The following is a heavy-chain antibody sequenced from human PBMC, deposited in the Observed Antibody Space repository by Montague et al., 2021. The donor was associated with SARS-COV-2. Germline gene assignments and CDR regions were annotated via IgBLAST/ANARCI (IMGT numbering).Heavy chain of an antibody. CDR3: ARHYSATLPAVY. Sequence: SETLSLTCTVSGGSISSFYWSWFRQPPGKGLDWIGYISDSGSTNYNPSLTSRVTMSVDTSKDQFSLKVNSVTAADTAVYYCARHYSATLPAVYWGQGTLVTVS. V-gene: IGHV4-59*08. D-gene: IGHD2-15*01. CDR2: ISDSGST. CDR1: GGSISSFY. J-gene: IGHJ4*02.